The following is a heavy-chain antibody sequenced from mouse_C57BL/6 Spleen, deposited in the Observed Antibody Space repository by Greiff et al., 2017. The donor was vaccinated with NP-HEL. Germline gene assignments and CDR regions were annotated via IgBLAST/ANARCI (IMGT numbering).Heavy chain of an antibody. Sequence: EVQLQQSGPGLVKPSQSLSLTCSVTGYSITSGYYWNWIRQFPGNKLEWMGYISYDGSNNYNPSLKNRISITRDTSKNQFFLKLNSVTTEDTATYYCARALYGPFAYWGQGTLVTVSA. V-gene: IGHV3-6*01. D-gene: IGHD1-1*02. CDR3: ARALYGPFAY. J-gene: IGHJ3*01. CDR2: ISYDGSN. CDR1: GYSITSGYY.